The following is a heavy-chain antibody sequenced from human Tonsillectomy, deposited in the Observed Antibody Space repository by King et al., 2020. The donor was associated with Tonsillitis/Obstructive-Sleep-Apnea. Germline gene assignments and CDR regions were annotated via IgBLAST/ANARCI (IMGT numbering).Heavy chain of an antibody. CDR1: GYTFNAYY. J-gene: IGHJ5*02. CDR2: INPTSGGT. Sequence: VQLVESGAEVKKPGASVKVSCKASGYTFNAYYIHWVRQAPGQGLEWMGWINPTSGGTHYAQNFQGRVTMTSDTSISTAYMDLSRLRSDDTAVYYCAREGNNWFDPWGQGTLVTVSS. V-gene: IGHV1-2*02. CDR3: AREGNNWFDP. D-gene: IGHD3-10*01.